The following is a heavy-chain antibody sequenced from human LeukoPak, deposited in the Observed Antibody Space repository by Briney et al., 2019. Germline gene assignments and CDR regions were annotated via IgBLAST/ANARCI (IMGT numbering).Heavy chain of an antibody. J-gene: IGHJ3*02. V-gene: IGHV3-23*01. CDR1: GFTFSSYA. CDR3: AKDQYIREAFDI. Sequence: GGSLRLSCAASGFTFSSYAMSWVRQAPGKGLEWVSAISGSGGSTYYADSVKGRFTISRDNSKNTLYLQMNSLRAEDTAVYYRAKDQYIREAFDIWGQGTMVTVSS. D-gene: IGHD6-6*01. CDR2: ISGSGGST.